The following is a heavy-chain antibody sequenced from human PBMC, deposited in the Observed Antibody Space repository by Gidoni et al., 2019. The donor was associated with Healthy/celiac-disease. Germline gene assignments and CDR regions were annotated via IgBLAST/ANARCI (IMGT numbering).Heavy chain of an antibody. CDR3: ARTLVRVGPGAFDY. CDR2: ISSSSSYI. CDR1: GFTFGSYS. J-gene: IGHJ4*02. V-gene: IGHV3-21*01. D-gene: IGHD3-16*02. Sequence: ELKRVESGGGLVKPGGALRRACADYGFTFGSYSMNWVRQAPGKGLEWVSSISSSSSYIYYADSVKGRFTISRDNAKNSLYLQMNCLRAEDTAVYYCARTLVRVGPGAFDYWVQGTLVTVSS.